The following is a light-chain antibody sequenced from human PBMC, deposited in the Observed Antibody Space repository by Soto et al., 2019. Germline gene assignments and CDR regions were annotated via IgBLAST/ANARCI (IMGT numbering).Light chain of an antibody. CDR2: AAS. CDR1: QSIANF. CDR3: QQSYTVPLT. Sequence: DVQVTQSPSSLSASVGDRVTITCRASQSIANFLNWYQQKPGKAPNLLIYAASSLQSGVPSRFSGSRSGSDFTLTVTNVQPEDFATYYWQQSYTVPLTFGQGTRLEIK. J-gene: IGKJ5*01. V-gene: IGKV1-39*01.